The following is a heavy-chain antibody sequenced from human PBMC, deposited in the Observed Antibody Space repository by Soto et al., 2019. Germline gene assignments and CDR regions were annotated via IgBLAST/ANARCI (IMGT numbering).Heavy chain of an antibody. J-gene: IGHJ6*01. CDR1: GDCVTSMNFC. CDR2: INHNGNT. Sequence: PSETLCFTCTFCGDCVTSMNFCWRWIRQSPGKSLEWIGFINHNGNTNYNPSLRSRVTISLNTPKNQFTLTLRYVTAADTARYYCAREFSGNYSYQYDIDVWGQGTAVTGSS. V-gene: IGHV4-61*01. CDR3: AREFSGNYSYQYDIDV.